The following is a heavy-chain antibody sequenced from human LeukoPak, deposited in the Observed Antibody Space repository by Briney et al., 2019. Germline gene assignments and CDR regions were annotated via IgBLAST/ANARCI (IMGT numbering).Heavy chain of an antibody. V-gene: IGHV3-11*06. CDR2: ISSSSSYT. D-gene: IGHD3-16*01. CDR3: ARELGYFDY. Sequence: GGSLRLSCAASGFTFSDYYMSWIRQAPGKGLEWVSYISSSSSYTNYADSAKGRFTTSRDNAKNSLYLQMNSLRAEDTAVYYCARELGYFDYWGQGTLVTVPS. CDR1: GFTFSDYY. J-gene: IGHJ4*02.